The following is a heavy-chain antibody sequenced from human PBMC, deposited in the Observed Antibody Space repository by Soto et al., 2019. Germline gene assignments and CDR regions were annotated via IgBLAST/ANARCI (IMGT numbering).Heavy chain of an antibody. D-gene: IGHD2-2*01. CDR1: GFAFSSYG. CDR2: IWYDGSNK. CDR3: ARDMRAVVPAATTNWFDP. J-gene: IGHJ5*02. V-gene: IGHV3-33*01. Sequence: PGGSLRLSCAASGFAFSSYGMHWVRQAPGKGLEWVAVIWYDGSNKYYTDSVKGRFTISRDNSKNTLYLQMNSLRAEDTAVYYCARDMRAVVPAATTNWFDPWGQGTLVTVAS.